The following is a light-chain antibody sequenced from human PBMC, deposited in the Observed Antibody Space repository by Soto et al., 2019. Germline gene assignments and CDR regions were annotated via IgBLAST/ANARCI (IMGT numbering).Light chain of an antibody. CDR2: DVS. V-gene: IGLV2-11*01. CDR3: CSDAGSSTWI. CDR1: SSDVGAYNY. J-gene: IGLJ2*01. Sequence: QSALTQPRSVSESPGQSVIISCTGTSSDVGAYNYVSWYQQHPGKAPKLMIYDVSKRPSGVPDRFSGSKSGNTASLTISGLQAEDEADYYCCSDAGSSTWIFGGGTKLTVL.